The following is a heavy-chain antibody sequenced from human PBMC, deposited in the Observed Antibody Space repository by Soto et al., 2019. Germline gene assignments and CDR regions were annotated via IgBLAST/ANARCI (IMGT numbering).Heavy chain of an antibody. CDR2: INPSGGST. CDR3: ARTRGGIFGVVGWYYGMDV. J-gene: IGHJ6*02. D-gene: IGHD3-3*01. V-gene: IGHV1-46*01. CDR1: GYTFTSYY. Sequence: EASVKVSCKASGYTFTSYYMHWVRQAPGQGLEWMGIINPSGGSTSYAQKFQGRVTMTRDTSTSTVYMELSSLRSEDTAVYYCARTRGGIFGVVGWYYGMDVWGQGTTVTVSS.